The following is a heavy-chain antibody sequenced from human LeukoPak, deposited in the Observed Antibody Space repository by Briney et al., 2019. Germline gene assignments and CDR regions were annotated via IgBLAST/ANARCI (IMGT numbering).Heavy chain of an antibody. D-gene: IGHD2-15*01. J-gene: IGHJ4*02. CDR2: IYYSGST. V-gene: IGHV4-59*12. CDR1: GGSISSYY. CDR3: ARADGYCSGGSCYRLGFDF. Sequence: SETLSLTCTVSGGSISSYYWSWIRQPPGKGLEWIGYIYYSGSTFYNPSLRSRVTISIDTSKNQFSLNLSSVTAADTAIYYCARADGYCSGGSCYRLGFDFWGQGTLVTVSS.